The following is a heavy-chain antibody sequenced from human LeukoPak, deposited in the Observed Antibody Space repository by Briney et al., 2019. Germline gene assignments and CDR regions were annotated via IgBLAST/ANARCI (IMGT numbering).Heavy chain of an antibody. CDR3: AKWGGPYYGSGRSSSRTYYYYGMDV. Sequence: PGGSLRLSCAASGFNFSTFAMNWVRQAPGEGLEWVSGISGSGGGTYYADSVKGRFTISRDNSKNTLYLQMNSLRAEDTAIYYCAKWGGPYYGSGRSSSRTYYYYGMDVWGQGTTVTVSS. CDR2: ISGSGGGT. D-gene: IGHD3-10*01. J-gene: IGHJ6*02. CDR1: GFNFSTFA. V-gene: IGHV3-23*01.